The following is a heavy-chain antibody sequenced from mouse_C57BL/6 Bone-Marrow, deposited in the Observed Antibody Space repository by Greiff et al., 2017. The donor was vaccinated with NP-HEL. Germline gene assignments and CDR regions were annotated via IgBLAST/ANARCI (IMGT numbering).Heavy chain of an antibody. CDR3: ARISWFAY. CDR2: ISSGSSTI. CDR1: GFTFSDYG. J-gene: IGHJ3*01. V-gene: IGHV5-17*01. Sequence: EVKVVESGGGLVKPGGSLKLSCAASGFTFSDYGMHWVRQAPAKGLEWVAYISSGSSTIYYADTVKGRVTISRDNAKNTRFLQMTSLRSEDTAMYYCARISWFAYWGQGTLVTVSA.